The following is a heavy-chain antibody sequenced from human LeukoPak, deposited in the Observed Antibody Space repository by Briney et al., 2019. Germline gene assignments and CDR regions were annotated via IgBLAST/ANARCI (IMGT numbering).Heavy chain of an antibody. D-gene: IGHD3-16*01. CDR3: ARGRRFRLGELFLY. V-gene: IGHV1-8*01. CDR1: GYTFTSYD. J-gene: IGHJ4*02. Sequence: ASVKVSFKASGYTFTSYDINWVRQATGQGLEWMGWMNPNSGNTGYAQKFQGRVTMTRNTSISTAYMELSSLRSEATAVYSCARGRRFRLGELFLYWGQGTLVTVSS. CDR2: MNPNSGNT.